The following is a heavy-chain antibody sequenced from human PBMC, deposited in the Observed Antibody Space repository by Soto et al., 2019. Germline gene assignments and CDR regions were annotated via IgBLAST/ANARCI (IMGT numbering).Heavy chain of an antibody. CDR2: IYPGDSDA. CDR3: ATLPGRDGYNNDAFNF. Sequence: PGASLKISCKASGYTFTTYWIGWVRQMPGKILEWVGIIYPGDSDARYSPSFQGHVTISADKSITTAYLQWSSLKASDTAMYYCATLPGRDGYNNDAFNFWGQGTMVTVAS. J-gene: IGHJ3*01. D-gene: IGHD5-12*01. V-gene: IGHV5-51*01. CDR1: GYTFTTYW.